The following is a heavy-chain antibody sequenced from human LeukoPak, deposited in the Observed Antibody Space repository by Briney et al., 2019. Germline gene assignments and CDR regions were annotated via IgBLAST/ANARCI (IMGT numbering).Heavy chain of an antibody. J-gene: IGHJ4*02. D-gene: IGHD6-25*01. CDR1: GDSISRSTYY. CDR2: VYYGRSP. CDR3: ARSSGTGTFSY. Sequence: SETLSLTCTVSGDSISRSTYYWAWIRQPPGKGLEWIGSVYYGRSPYFNPSLESRATISVDTSKNHFSLKMSSVTAADTAVYYRARSSGTGTFSYWGQGTLVTVSS. V-gene: IGHV4-39*02.